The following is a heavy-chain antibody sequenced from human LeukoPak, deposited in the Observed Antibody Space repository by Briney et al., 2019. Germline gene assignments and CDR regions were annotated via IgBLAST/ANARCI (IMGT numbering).Heavy chain of an antibody. D-gene: IGHD6-19*01. CDR1: GGSISSHY. J-gene: IGHJ6*03. V-gene: IGHV4-34*01. Sequence: SETLSLTCTVSGGSISSHYWSWIRQPPGKGLEWIGEINHSGSTNYNPSLKSRVTISVDTSKNQFSLKLSSVTAADTAVYYCAREVTGSGWSPIPYYYYYMDVWGKGTTVTVSS. CDR3: AREVTGSGWSPIPYYYYYMDV. CDR2: INHSGST.